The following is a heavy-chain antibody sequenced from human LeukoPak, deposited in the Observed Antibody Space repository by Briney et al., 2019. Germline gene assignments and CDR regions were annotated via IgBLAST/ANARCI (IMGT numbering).Heavy chain of an antibody. CDR1: GYTFTSYA. D-gene: IGHD6-13*01. CDR2: INTNTGNP. J-gene: IGHJ4*02. V-gene: IGHV7-4-1*02. Sequence: ASVKVSCKASGYTFTSYAMNWVRQAPGQGLEWMGWINTNTGNPTYAQGFTGRFVFSLDTSVSTAYLQISSLKAEDTAVYYCARDPYSSPEYYFDYWGQGTLVTVSS. CDR3: ARDPYSSPEYYFDY.